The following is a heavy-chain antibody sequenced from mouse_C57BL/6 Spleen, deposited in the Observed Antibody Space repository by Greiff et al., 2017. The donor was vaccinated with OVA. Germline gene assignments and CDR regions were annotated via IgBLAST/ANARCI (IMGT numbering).Heavy chain of an antibody. D-gene: IGHD1-1*01. CDR1: GYTFTDYY. CDR2: INPNNGGT. J-gene: IGHJ4*01. Sequence: EVQLQQSGPELVKPGASVKISCKASGYTFTDYYMNWVKQSHGKSLEWIGDINPNNGGTSYNQKFKGKATLTVDKSSSTAYMELRSLTSEDSAVYYCARGESGSSYGDAMDYWGQGTSVTVSS. CDR3: ARGESGSSYGDAMDY. V-gene: IGHV1-26*01.